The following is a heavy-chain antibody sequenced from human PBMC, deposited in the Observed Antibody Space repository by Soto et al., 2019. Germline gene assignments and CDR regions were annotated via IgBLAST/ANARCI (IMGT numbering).Heavy chain of an antibody. V-gene: IGHV3-21*01. CDR3: ARDCSSPSCYGGHFDY. CDR1: GFTFSNSG. J-gene: IGHJ4*02. D-gene: IGHD2-2*01. Sequence: EVQLVESGGGLVKPGGSLRLSCAASGFTFSNSGMNWVRQAPGKGLEWVSSISSSSSYMYYADSVKGRFTISRDNAKNSLYLQMNSLRAEDTAVYYCARDCSSPSCYGGHFDYWGQGTLVTVSS. CDR2: ISSSSSYM.